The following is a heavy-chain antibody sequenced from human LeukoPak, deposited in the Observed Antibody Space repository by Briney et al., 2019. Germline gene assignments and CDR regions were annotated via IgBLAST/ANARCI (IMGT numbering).Heavy chain of an antibody. CDR2: ISAYNGDT. Sequence: ASVKVSCTASGYTFTSYGISWVRQPPGQGLEWMGWISAYNGDTNYAQKLQGRVTMTTDTSTSTAYMELRSLRSDDTAMYYCARDYYGSPPLDYWGQGTLVTVSS. V-gene: IGHV1-18*01. J-gene: IGHJ4*02. CDR3: ARDYYGSPPLDY. CDR1: GYTFTSYG. D-gene: IGHD3-10*01.